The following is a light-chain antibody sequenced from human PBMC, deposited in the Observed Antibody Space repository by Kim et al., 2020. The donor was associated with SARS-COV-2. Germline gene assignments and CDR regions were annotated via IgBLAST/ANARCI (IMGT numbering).Light chain of an antibody. CDR2: EAD. J-gene: IGKJ4*01. CDR1: QNVGNS. Sequence: QRERATLTCRASQNVGNSVAWHRQTQGQAPRHLIYEADIRAAGIRERISGSGSGTDYNITIGSIAHEDYAVDYCKQSGSWPPAITIGGGTKVDIK. V-gene: IGKV3-11*01. CDR3: KQSGSWPPAIT.